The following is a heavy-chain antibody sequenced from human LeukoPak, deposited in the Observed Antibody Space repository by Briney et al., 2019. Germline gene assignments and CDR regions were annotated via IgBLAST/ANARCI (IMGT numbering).Heavy chain of an antibody. J-gene: IGHJ4*02. CDR1: GGPFSGYF. Sequence: SSETLSLTCAVSGGPFSGYFWSWIRQPPGKGLEWIGEIHNSGTTNYNPSLNSRVTISEDTSKNQIYLNLMSVTAADTAVYYCARRYYYNLGSYPFDFWGQGTLVTVSS. D-gene: IGHD3-10*01. CDR3: ARRYYYNLGSYPFDF. V-gene: IGHV4-34*01. CDR2: IHNSGTT.